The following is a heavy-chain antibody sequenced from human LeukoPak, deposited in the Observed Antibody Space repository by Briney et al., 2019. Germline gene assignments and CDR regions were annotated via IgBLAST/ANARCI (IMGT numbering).Heavy chain of an antibody. CDR3: AGAGYDSSGYYSDY. Sequence: PGRSLRLSCAASGFTFSSYGMHWVRQAPGKGLEWVAVISYDGSNKYYADSVKGRFTISRDNSKNTLYLQMNSLRAEDTAVYYCAGAGYDSSGYYSDYWGQGTLVTVSS. J-gene: IGHJ4*02. V-gene: IGHV3-30*03. D-gene: IGHD3-22*01. CDR1: GFTFSSYG. CDR2: ISYDGSNK.